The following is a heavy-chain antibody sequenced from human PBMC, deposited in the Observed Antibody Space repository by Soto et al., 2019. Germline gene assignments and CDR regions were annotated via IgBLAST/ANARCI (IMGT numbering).Heavy chain of an antibody. CDR2: INSDGSST. V-gene: IGHV3-74*01. D-gene: IGHD6-13*01. CDR3: ARVTIAANWFDP. J-gene: IGHJ5*02. Sequence: GGSLRLSCAASGFTFSSYWMHWVRQAPGKGLVWVSRINSDGSSTNYADSVKGRFTISRDNAKNTLYLQMNSLRAEDTAVYYCARVTIAANWFDPWGQGTLVTVSS. CDR1: GFTFSSYW.